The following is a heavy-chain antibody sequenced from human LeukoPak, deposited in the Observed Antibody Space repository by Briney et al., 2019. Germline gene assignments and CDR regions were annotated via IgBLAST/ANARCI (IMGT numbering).Heavy chain of an antibody. CDR1: GFTFSSYS. J-gene: IGHJ5*02. CDR2: ISSSSSYI. Sequence: GGSLRLSCAASGFTFSSYSMNWVRQAPGKGLEWVSSISSSSSYIYYADSVKGRFTISRDNAKNSLYLQMNSLRAEDTAVYYCARDRGKWELRNWFDPWGQGTLATVSS. CDR3: ARDRGKWELRNWFDP. D-gene: IGHD1-26*01. V-gene: IGHV3-21*01.